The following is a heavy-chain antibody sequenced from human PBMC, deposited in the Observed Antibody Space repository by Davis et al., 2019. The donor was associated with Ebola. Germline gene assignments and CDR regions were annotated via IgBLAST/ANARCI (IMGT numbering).Heavy chain of an antibody. CDR1: AFSFSGYY. CDR2: INHSGST. D-gene: IGHD3-22*01. CDR3: ARGLNAYYYDSNGKRFDY. J-gene: IGHJ4*02. Sequence: MPSETLSLTCAVYAFSFSGYYWSWIRQPPGKGLEWIGAINHSGSTNYNPSLKSRVTISVDTSKTQFSLKLSSGTAADTAVYYCARGLNAYYYDSNGKRFDYWGQGTLVTVSS. V-gene: IGHV4-34*01.